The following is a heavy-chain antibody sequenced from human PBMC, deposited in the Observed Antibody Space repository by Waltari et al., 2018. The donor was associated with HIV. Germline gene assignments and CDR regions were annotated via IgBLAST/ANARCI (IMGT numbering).Heavy chain of an antibody. Sequence: QVQLQESGPGLVKPSQTLSLTCTVSGGSINSGSYYWSWSRQPAGKGLEWIGRVYTGGTAHNNPLIKTRDTISADTSKNQFSLRLSSVTAADTAVYYCARVGGRCSNGVCYGWFDPWGQGTLVTVSS. D-gene: IGHD2-8*01. CDR1: GGSINSGSYY. CDR3: ARVGGRCSNGVCYGWFDP. J-gene: IGHJ5*02. CDR2: VYTGGTA. V-gene: IGHV4-61*02.